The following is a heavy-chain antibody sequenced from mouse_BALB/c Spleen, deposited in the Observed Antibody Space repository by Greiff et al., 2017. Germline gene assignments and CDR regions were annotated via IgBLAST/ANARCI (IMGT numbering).Heavy chain of an antibody. Sequence: VQLQQSGAELVRPGASVKLSCKATGYTFSSYWIEWVKQRPGHGLEWIGEILPGSGSTNYNEKFKGKATFTADTSSNTAYMQLSSLTSEDSAVYYCADRYYAMDYWGQGTSVTVSS. CDR2: ILPGSGST. V-gene: IGHV1-9*01. D-gene: IGHD2-14*01. CDR3: ADRYYAMDY. CDR1: GYTFSSYW. J-gene: IGHJ4*01.